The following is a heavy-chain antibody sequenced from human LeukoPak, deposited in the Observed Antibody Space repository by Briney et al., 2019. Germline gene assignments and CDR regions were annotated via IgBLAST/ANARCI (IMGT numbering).Heavy chain of an antibody. J-gene: IGHJ3*02. V-gene: IGHV1-2*02. Sequence: GASVKVSCKASGYTFTSYGISWVRQAPGQGLEWMGWINPNSGGTNYAQKFQGRVTMTRDTSISTAYMELSRLRSDDTAVYYCARERGVDCSSTSCYDNDAFDIWGQGTMVTVSS. CDR1: GYTFTSYG. CDR3: ARERGVDCSSTSCYDNDAFDI. D-gene: IGHD2-2*01. CDR2: INPNSGGT.